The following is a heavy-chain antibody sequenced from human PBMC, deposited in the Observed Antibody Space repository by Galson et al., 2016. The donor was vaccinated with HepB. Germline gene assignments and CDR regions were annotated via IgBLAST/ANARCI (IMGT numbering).Heavy chain of an antibody. CDR2: ISGSGDNT. J-gene: IGHJ3*02. CDR1: KFTFSTCA. Sequence: SLRLSCAASKFTFSTCAMSWVRQAPGKGLEWVSTISGSGDNTFHAESVKGQFTISRDNPRNTLFLQMTSRTADDTAVYYCARDHFFASEFDAYDIWGQGTVVTVSS. D-gene: IGHD2/OR15-2a*01. CDR3: ARDHFFASEFDAYDI. V-gene: IGHV3-23*01.